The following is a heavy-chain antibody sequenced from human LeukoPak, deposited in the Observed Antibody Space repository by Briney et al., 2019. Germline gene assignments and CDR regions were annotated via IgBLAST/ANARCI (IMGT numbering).Heavy chain of an antibody. Sequence: PSATLSLTCAVYGGSFSGYYWSWIRQPPGKGLEWIGEINHSGSTNYNPSLKSRVTISVDTSKNQFSLKLSSVTAADTAVYYCARGYDILTGYTRSFDYWGQGTLVTVSS. CDR3: ARGYDILTGYTRSFDY. J-gene: IGHJ4*02. CDR1: GGSFSGYY. CDR2: INHSGST. V-gene: IGHV4-34*01. D-gene: IGHD3-9*01.